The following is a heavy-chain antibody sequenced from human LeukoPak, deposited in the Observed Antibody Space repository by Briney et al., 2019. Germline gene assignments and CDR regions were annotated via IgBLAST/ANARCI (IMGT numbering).Heavy chain of an antibody. CDR1: GLTFNTYW. CDR2: INPDGSVT. V-gene: IGHV3-74*01. CDR3: ARGAIAGANFDY. Sequence: GGSLRLSCLASGLTFNTYWMHWVRQVPGKGPVWVSRINPDGSVTWDADSVKGRFTISRDNAKNTLYLQMNSLRAEDTAVYYCARGAIAGANFDYWGQGTLVAVSS. J-gene: IGHJ4*02. D-gene: IGHD1-26*01.